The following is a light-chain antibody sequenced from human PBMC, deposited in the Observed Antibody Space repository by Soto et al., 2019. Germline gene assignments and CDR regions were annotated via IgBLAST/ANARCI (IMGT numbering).Light chain of an antibody. CDR1: QSIGTY. Sequence: EIVLTQSPATLSLSPGERATLSCRASQSIGTYLAWYQQKPGQAPRLLIYDASNRATGIPARFSGSGSGTDFTLTISSLEPEDLAVYYCPQRSNWLSFGGGTKVDIK. J-gene: IGKJ4*01. CDR2: DAS. V-gene: IGKV3-11*01. CDR3: PQRSNWLS.